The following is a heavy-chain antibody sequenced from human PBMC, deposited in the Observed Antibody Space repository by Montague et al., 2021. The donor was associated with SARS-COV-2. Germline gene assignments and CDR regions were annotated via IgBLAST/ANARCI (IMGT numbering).Heavy chain of an antibody. Sequence: SLRLSCAASGFTFSSYWMHWVRQAPGKGLVWVSRINSDESSTSYXDSVKGRFTISRDNAKNTLYLQMNSLRAEDTAVCYCASGSFLGVAPGDYWGQGTLVTVSS. V-gene: IGHV3-74*01. CDR3: ASGSFLGVAPGDY. CDR2: INSDESST. D-gene: IGHD3-10*01. J-gene: IGHJ4*02. CDR1: GFTFSSYW.